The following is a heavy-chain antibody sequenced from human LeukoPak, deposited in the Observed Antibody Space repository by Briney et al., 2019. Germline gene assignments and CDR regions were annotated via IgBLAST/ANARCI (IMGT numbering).Heavy chain of an antibody. D-gene: IGHD3-22*01. CDR1: GGSISSSSYY. CDR3: ASSYYYDSSGYYYNWFDP. CDR2: IYYSGST. Sequence: SETLSLTCTVSGGSISSSSYYWGWIRQPPGKGLEWIGSIYYSGSTYYNPSLKSRVTISVDTSKNQFSLKLSSVTAADTAVYYCASSYYYDSSGYYYNWFDPWGQGTLVTVSS. V-gene: IGHV4-39*07. J-gene: IGHJ5*02.